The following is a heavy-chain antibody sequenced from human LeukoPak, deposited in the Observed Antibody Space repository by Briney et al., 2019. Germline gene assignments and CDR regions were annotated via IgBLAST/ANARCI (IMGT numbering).Heavy chain of an antibody. CDR3: AREYGSGSYWPTEGASY. V-gene: IGHV4-39*07. Sequence: PSETLSLTCTVSGGSISSSSYYWGWIRQPPGKGLEWIGSIYYSGSTYYNPSLKSRVTISVDTSKSQFSLKLSSVTATDTAVYYCAREYGSGSYWPTEGASYWGQGTLVTVSS. CDR2: IYYSGST. J-gene: IGHJ4*02. CDR1: GGSISSSSYY. D-gene: IGHD3-10*01.